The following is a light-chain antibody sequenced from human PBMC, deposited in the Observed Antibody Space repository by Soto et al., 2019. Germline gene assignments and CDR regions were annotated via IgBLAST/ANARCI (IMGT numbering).Light chain of an antibody. J-gene: IGLJ3*02. CDR3: SSFTSVHTGV. CDR1: NNDVGGYNY. CDR2: HVT. V-gene: IGLV2-14*01. Sequence: QSVLAQPASVSGSPGQSITISCTGSNNDVGGYNYVSWYQQHPGKVPKLLIYHVTNRPSGISDHFSGSKSGNTASLTISGLQPEDEADYYCSSFTSVHTGVFGGGTKVTVL.